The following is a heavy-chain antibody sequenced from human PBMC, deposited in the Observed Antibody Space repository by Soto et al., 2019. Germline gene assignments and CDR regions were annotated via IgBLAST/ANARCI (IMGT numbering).Heavy chain of an antibody. CDR1: GYTFTSYD. D-gene: IGHD4-17*01. CDR2: MNPNSGNT. V-gene: IGHV1-8*01. CDR3: ARGEGYGDYSLNYYYYYMDV. Sequence: EASVKVSCKASGYTFTSYDINWVRQATGQGLEWMGWMNPNSGNTDYAQKFQGRVTMTRNTSISTAYMELSSLRSEDTAVYYCARGEGYGDYSLNYYYYYMDVWGKGTTVTVSS. J-gene: IGHJ6*03.